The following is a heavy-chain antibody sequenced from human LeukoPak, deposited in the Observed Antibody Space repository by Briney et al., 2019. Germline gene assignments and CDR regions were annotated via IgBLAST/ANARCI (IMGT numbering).Heavy chain of an antibody. V-gene: IGHV1-2*02. CDR3: ARGPFLETKGSWFDP. J-gene: IGHJ5*02. Sequence: ASVKVSCKASGYTFTGYYMHWVRQAPGQGLEWMGWINPNSGGTNYAQKFQGRVTMTRDTSISTAYMELSRLRSDDTAVYYCARGPFLETKGSWFDPWGQGTLVTVSS. CDR1: GYTFTGYY. D-gene: IGHD1-1*01. CDR2: INPNSGGT.